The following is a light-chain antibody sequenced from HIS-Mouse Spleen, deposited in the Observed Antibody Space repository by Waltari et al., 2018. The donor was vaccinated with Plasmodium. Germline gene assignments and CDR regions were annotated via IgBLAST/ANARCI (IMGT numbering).Light chain of an antibody. Sequence: EIVMTQSPAPLSVSPGERATLSCRASQSVSRNLAWYQQKPGQAPRLLIYGASTRATGIPARFSGSGSGTEFTLTISSLQSEDFAVYYCQQYNNWPFTFGPGTKVDIK. V-gene: IGKV3-15*01. CDR3: QQYNNWPFT. CDR1: QSVSRN. J-gene: IGKJ3*01. CDR2: GAS.